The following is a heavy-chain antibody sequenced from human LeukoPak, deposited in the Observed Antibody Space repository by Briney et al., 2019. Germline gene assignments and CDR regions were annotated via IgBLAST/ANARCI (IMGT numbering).Heavy chain of an antibody. J-gene: IGHJ4*02. CDR3: ARAYSGYDPYYFDY. CDR1: GFTVSSNY. CDR2: IYSGGST. V-gene: IGHV3-53*01. Sequence: GGSLRLSCAASGFTVSSNYMSWVRQAPGKGLEWVSAIYSGGSTYYADSVKGRFTISRDNSKNTLYLQMNSLRAEDTAVYYCARAYSGYDPYYFDYWGQGTLVTVSS. D-gene: IGHD5-12*01.